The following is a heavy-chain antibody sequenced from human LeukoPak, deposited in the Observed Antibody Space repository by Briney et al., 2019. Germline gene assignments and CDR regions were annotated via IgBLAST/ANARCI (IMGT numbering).Heavy chain of an antibody. V-gene: IGHV3-30*02. Sequence: GGSLRLSCAASGFTFSSYGMHWVRQAPGKGLEWVSFIRYDGSDEYYADSVKGRFTISRDNSKNTLYLQMNSLRAEDTAVYYCARSGYGILSWFDPWGQGTLVTVSS. J-gene: IGHJ5*02. D-gene: IGHD5-12*01. CDR2: IRYDGSDE. CDR3: ARSGYGILSWFDP. CDR1: GFTFSSYG.